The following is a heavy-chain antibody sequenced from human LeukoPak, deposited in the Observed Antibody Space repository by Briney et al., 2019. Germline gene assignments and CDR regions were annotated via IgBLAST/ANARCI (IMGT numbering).Heavy chain of an antibody. Sequence: GGSLRLSCAASGFTFSNYAMSWVRQAPGKGLEWVSTISGSGGSTYYADSVKGRFTISGDNSKNTLHLQMNSLRAEDTAAYYCAKGSRAQGYYFDFWGQGTLVTVSS. CDR1: GFTFSNYA. CDR2: ISGSGGST. J-gene: IGHJ4*02. CDR3: AKGSRAQGYYFDF. D-gene: IGHD3-10*01. V-gene: IGHV3-23*01.